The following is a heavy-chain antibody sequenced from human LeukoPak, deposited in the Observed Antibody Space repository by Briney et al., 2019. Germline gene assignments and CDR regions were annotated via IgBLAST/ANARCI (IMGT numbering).Heavy chain of an antibody. J-gene: IGHJ4*02. CDR1: GYTFITYA. CDR2: INAGNGNT. Sequence: GASVKVSCKASGYTFITYAFHWVRQAPGQRLEGMGWINAGNGNTKYSQKFQGRVTITRDTSASTVYMELSSLRSEDTAVYYCARGILRYFDFDYWGQGTLVTVSS. V-gene: IGHV1-3*01. D-gene: IGHD3-9*01. CDR3: ARGILRYFDFDY.